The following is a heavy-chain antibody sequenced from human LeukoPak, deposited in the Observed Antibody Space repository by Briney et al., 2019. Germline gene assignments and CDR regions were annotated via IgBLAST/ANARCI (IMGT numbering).Heavy chain of an antibody. CDR3: ARVLSRFGDFDY. D-gene: IGHD3-10*01. CDR2: MNPNSGNT. J-gene: IGHJ4*02. CDR1: GYTFTSYD. V-gene: IGHV1-8*03. Sequence: ASVKVSCKASGYTFTSYDINWVRQATGQGREWMGWMNPNSGNTGYAQKLQGRVTITRNTSISTAYMELSSLRSEDTAVYYCARVLSRFGDFDYWGQGTLVAVSS.